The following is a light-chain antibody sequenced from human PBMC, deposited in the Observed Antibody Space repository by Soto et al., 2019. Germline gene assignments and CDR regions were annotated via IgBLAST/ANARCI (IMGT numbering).Light chain of an antibody. V-gene: IGKV1-5*01. J-gene: IGKJ1*01. CDR2: HAS. CDR1: QSISNW. CDR3: KQYNSYS. Sequence: DIQMTQSPSTLPASVGDRVTITCRASQSISNWLAWYQQKPGTAPKVLIYHASNLQSGFPSMFSGRGSGTEFTLTISSRQPNDVATYYCKQYNSYSFGQGTKWEIK.